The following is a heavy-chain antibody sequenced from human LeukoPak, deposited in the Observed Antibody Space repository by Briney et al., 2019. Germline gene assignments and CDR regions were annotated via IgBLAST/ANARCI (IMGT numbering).Heavy chain of an antibody. CDR3: ARDGPNYGMDV. J-gene: IGHJ6*02. CDR1: GGSISSYY. CDR2: IYYSGST. V-gene: IGHV4-59*01. Sequence: PSETLSLTCTVSGGSISSYYWSWIRQPPGKGLEWIGYIYYSGSTNYNPSLKSRATISVDTSKNQFSLKLSSVTAADTAVCYCARDGPNYGMDVWGQGTTVTVSS.